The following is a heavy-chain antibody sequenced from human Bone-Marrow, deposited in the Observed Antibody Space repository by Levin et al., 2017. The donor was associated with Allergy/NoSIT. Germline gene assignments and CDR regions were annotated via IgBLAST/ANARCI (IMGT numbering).Heavy chain of an antibody. J-gene: IGHJ4*02. CDR3: ARTNMGRGLIPYDY. CDR2: IDPIDSNT. V-gene: IGHV5-10-1*01. CDR1: GYRFTTYY. D-gene: IGHD3-10*01. Sequence: GESLKISCQTSGYRFTTYYITWVRQMPGKGLEWMGNIDPIDSNTDYCPSCQGHVTISADKSISTAYLQWNSLKASDTAMYYCARTNMGRGLIPYDYWGQGTLVTVSS.